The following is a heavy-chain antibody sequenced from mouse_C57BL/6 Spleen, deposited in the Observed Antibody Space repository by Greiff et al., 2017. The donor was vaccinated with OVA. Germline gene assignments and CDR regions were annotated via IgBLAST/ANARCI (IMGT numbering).Heavy chain of an antibody. V-gene: IGHV5-6*01. CDR1: GFTFSSYG. CDR3: ARLVTGTNAMDY. Sequence: EVHLVESGGDLVKPGGSLKLSCAASGFTFSSYGMSWVRQTPDKRLEWVATISSGGSYTYYPDSVKGRFTISRDNAKNTLYLQMSSLKSEDTAIYYCARLVTGTNAMDYWGQGTSVTVSS. CDR2: ISSGGSYT. D-gene: IGHD4-1*01. J-gene: IGHJ4*01.